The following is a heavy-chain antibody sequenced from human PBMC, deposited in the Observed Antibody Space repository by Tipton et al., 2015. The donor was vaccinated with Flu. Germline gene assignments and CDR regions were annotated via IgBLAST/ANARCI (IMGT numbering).Heavy chain of an antibody. CDR1: GGSISSYY. D-gene: IGHD2-15*01. CDR3: ARDRSICSGGSCPYYFDY. Sequence: TLSLTCTVSGGSISSYYWSWIRQPAGKGLEWIGRIYTSGSTNYNPSLKSRVTMSVDTSKNQFSLKLSSVTAADTAVYYCARDRSICSGGSCPYYFDYWGQGTLVTVSS. CDR2: IYTSGST. J-gene: IGHJ4*02. V-gene: IGHV4-4*07.